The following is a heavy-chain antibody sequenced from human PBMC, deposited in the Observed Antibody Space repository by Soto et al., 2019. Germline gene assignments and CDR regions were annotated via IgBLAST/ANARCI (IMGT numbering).Heavy chain of an antibody. CDR2: ISGSGSTI. D-gene: IGHD3-22*01. V-gene: IGHV3-23*01. CDR1: GFTFSSYA. CDR3: AKVFYYYDSSGYYYFDY. Sequence: PGGSLRLSCAASGFTFSSYAVSWVRQAPGKGPEWISSISGSGSTIYYADSVKGRFTISRDNSKNTLYPQMSSLRAEDTAVYYCAKVFYYYDSSGYYYFDYWGQGPLVTVS. J-gene: IGHJ4*02.